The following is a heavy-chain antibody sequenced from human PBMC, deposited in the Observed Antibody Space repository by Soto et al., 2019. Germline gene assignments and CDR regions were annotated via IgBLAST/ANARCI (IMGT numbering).Heavy chain of an antibody. D-gene: IGHD3-10*01. CDR2: IKARDDGGTA. CDR1: GFTFGFAC. Sequence: EGQLVESGGAFVQPGGSLRLSCAASGFTFGFACLNWVRQAPGKGLEWVGRIKARDDGGTADVAAPVTGRFSISRDDSKNTLFLHMNGLESEDTAVYYCTTTFGDNDDDAFDIWGQGTLVAVSS. V-gene: IGHV3-15*07. J-gene: IGHJ3*02. CDR3: TTTFGDNDDDAFDI.